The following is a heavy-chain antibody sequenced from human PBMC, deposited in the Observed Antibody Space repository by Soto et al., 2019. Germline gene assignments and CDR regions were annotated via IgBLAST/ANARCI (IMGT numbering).Heavy chain of an antibody. J-gene: IGHJ6*02. V-gene: IGHV4-61*01. CDR2: IYYSGST. CDR3: ARDLGGGELEYYYYGMDV. D-gene: IGHD3-10*01. Sequence: SETLSLTCTVSGGSVSSGSYYWSWIRQPPGKGLEWIGYIYYSGSTNYNPSLKSRVTISVDTSKNQFSLKLSSVTAADTAVYYCARDLGGGELEYYYYGMDVWGQGTTVTVSS. CDR1: GGSVSSGSYY.